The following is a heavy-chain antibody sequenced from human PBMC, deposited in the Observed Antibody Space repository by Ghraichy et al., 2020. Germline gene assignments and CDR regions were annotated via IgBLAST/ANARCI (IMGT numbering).Heavy chain of an antibody. CDR1: GGSISGNTYY. D-gene: IGHD6-19*01. CDR2: IYFSGST. V-gene: IGHV4-39*07. CDR3: ARRVNSSGWLYFYDY. Sequence: LSLTCTVSGGSISGNTYYWGWIRQPPGKGLEWIGSIYFSGSTYYNPSLKSRVTISVDTSKNQFSLKLSSVTAADTAVYYCARRVNSSGWLYFYDYWGQGTLVTVSS. J-gene: IGHJ4*02.